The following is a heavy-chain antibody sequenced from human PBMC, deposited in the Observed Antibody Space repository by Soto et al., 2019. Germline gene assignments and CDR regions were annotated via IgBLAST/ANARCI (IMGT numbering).Heavy chain of an antibody. V-gene: IGHV2-5*02. D-gene: IGHD2-15*01. CDR3: AHLVVAGLTYYFDY. Sequence: ASGPTLVNPTQTLTLTCTFSGVSLSPSAVGVGWIRQPPGKALEWLAFIYWDDDKRYSPSLKSSLTITKDTSKNQVVLAMTNMDPVDTATYYCAHLVVAGLTYYFDYWGQRTLVTVSS. CDR2: IYWDDDK. CDR1: GVSLSPSAVG. J-gene: IGHJ4*02.